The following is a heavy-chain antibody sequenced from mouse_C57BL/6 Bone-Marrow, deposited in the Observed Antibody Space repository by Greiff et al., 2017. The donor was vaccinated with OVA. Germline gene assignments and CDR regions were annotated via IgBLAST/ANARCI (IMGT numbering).Heavy chain of an antibody. Sequence: QVQLQQPGAELVMPGASVKLSCKASGYTFTSYWMHWVKQRPGQGLEWIGEIDPSDSYTNYNQKFKGKSTLTVDKSSSTAYIQLSSLTSEDSAVYYCARSVYDGYYNYWGQGTTLTVSS. D-gene: IGHD2-3*01. CDR2: IDPSDSYT. CDR1: GYTFTSYW. J-gene: IGHJ2*01. CDR3: ARSVYDGYYNY. V-gene: IGHV1-69*01.